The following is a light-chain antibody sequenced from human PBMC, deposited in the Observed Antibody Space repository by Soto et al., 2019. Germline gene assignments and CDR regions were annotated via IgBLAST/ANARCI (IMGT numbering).Light chain of an antibody. V-gene: IGKV1-9*01. CDR2: GAS. Sequence: IQLTQSPSSLSASVGDTVTISCRASQGIANFLAWYQQKPGKAPKLLIHGASTLQSGVPSRFSSSGTGTDFTITIISLQPEDFATYYCQQLNSFPIPFGPGTKVDIK. CDR1: QGIANF. CDR3: QQLNSFPIP. J-gene: IGKJ3*01.